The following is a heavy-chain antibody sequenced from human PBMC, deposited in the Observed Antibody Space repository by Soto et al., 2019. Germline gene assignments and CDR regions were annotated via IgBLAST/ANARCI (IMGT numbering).Heavy chain of an antibody. D-gene: IGHD2-2*01. Sequence: SQTLSLTCVISGDSVSSNRVTWNWIRQSPSRGLEWLGRTYFRSKWYNDYAESVRSRITIDPDTSKKQLSLHLNSVTPEDTAVYYCVRLVGNSWLDFWGQGTLVTVSS. CDR1: GDSVSSNRVT. J-gene: IGHJ5*01. V-gene: IGHV6-1*01. CDR3: VRLVGNSWLDF. CDR2: TYFRSKWYN.